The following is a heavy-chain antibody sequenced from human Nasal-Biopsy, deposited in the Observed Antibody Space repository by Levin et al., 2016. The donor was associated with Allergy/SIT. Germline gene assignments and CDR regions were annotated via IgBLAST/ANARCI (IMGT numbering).Heavy chain of an antibody. J-gene: IGHJ6*02. CDR3: ARGRKGYHYDVQPFSDHFGLDV. CDR1: GGSFSGYY. V-gene: IGHV4-34*01. CDR2: IIHSGST. D-gene: IGHD3-22*01. Sequence: SETLSLTCGVYGGSFSGYYWSWIRQPPGKGLEWIGEIIHSGSTNYKPSLRSRVTISVNSMTSEFSLSLHSVTAADTAVYYCARGRKGYHYDVQPFSDHFGLDVWGQGTTVTVS.